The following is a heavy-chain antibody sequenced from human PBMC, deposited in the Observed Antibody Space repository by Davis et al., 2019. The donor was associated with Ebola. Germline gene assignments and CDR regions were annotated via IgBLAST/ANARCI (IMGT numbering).Heavy chain of an antibody. CDR1: GYTFTSYG. CDR2: ISAYNGNT. V-gene: IGHV1-18*01. D-gene: IGHD3-16*02. J-gene: IGHJ4*02. Sequence: AASVKVSCKASGYTFTSYGISWVRQAPGQGLEWMGWISAYNGNTNYAQNVQDRVTMTTDTSTSTAYMELSSLRSEDTAVYYCARGDYIWESYRHLDYWGQGTLVTVSS. CDR3: ARGDYIWESYRHLDY.